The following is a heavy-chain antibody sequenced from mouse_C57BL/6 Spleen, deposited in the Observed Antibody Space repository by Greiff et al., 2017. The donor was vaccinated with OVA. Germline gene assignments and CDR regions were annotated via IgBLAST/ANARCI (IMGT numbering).Heavy chain of an antibody. CDR1: GYTFTSYW. J-gene: IGHJ1*03. CDR2: IDPSDSET. D-gene: IGHD1-1*02. CDR3: ARGGCTSYWYFDD. V-gene: IGHV1-52*01. Sequence: QVQLQQPGAELVRPGSSVKLSCKASGYTFTSYWMHWVKQRPIQGLEWIGNIDPSDSETHYNQKFKDKATLTVDKSSSTAYMQLSSLTSEDSAVCYWARGGCTSYWYFDDWGKGTTVTVSS.